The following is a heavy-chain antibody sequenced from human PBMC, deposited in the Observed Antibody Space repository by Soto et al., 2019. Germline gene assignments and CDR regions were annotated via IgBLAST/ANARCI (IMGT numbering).Heavy chain of an antibody. J-gene: IGHJ4*02. CDR2: ISAYNGNT. V-gene: IGHV1-18*01. Sequence: GASVKVSCKASGYTFTSYGISWVRQAPGQGLEWMGWISAYNGNTNYAQKLQGRVTMTTDTSTSTAYMELRSLRSDDTAVYYCARSDSSSWSLYFDYWGQGTLVTVSS. CDR3: ARSDSSSWSLYFDY. D-gene: IGHD6-13*01. CDR1: GYTFTSYG.